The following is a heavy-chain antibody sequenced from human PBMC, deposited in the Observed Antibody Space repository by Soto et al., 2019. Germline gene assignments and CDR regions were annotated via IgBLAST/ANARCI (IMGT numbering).Heavy chain of an antibody. J-gene: IGHJ4*02. CDR2: IYYSGST. CDR3: AREVVVVPAAPHFDY. Sequence: SETLSLTCTVSGGSISSYYWSWIRQPPGKGLEWIGYIYYSGSTNYNPSLKSRVTISVDTSKSQFSLKLSSVTAADTAVYYCAREVVVVPAAPHFDYWGQGTLVTVSS. D-gene: IGHD2-2*01. V-gene: IGHV4-59*01. CDR1: GGSISSYY.